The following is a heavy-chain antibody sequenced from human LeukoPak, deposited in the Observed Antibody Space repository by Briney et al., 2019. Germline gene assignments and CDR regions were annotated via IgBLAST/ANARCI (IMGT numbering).Heavy chain of an antibody. J-gene: IGHJ4*02. CDR1: GFTFSSFA. CDR2: ISTDGDTT. Sequence: PGGSLRLSCAASGFTFSSFAMLWDRQAPGKGLEYVSPISTDGDTTYYSNSVKGRFTISRDNSKNTLYLQLDSLRAEDMAVYYCARDLTRGWYYFDYWGQGTLDTVSS. V-gene: IGHV3-64*01. D-gene: IGHD6-19*01. CDR3: ARDLTRGWYYFDY.